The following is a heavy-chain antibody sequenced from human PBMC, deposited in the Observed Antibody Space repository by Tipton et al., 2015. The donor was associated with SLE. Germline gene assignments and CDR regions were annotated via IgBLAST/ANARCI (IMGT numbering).Heavy chain of an antibody. Sequence: LSLTCTVSGYSISSGFYWGWLRQPPGKGPEFIGSSYHAGSPFYNPSLKSRVTISVDTSRNQFSLKLNSVTAADTAVYYCARTGGRDAFDFWGQGTMVTVSS. CDR3: ARTGGRDAFDF. CDR2: SYHAGSP. CDR1: GYSISSGFY. D-gene: IGHD2-15*01. J-gene: IGHJ3*01. V-gene: IGHV4-38-2*02.